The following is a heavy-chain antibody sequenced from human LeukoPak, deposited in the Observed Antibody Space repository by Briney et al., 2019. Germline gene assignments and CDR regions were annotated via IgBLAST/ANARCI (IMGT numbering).Heavy chain of an antibody. J-gene: IGHJ4*02. Sequence: SETLSLTCTVSGGSISSGDYYWSWIRQPPGKGLEWIGYSYYSGSTYYNSSLKSRVTISVDTSKNQFSLKLSSVTAADTAAYYCARAYDSSGYYLLGYWGQGTLVTVSS. D-gene: IGHD3-22*01. CDR3: ARAYDSSGYYLLGY. V-gene: IGHV4-30-4*01. CDR2: SYYSGST. CDR1: GGSISSGDYY.